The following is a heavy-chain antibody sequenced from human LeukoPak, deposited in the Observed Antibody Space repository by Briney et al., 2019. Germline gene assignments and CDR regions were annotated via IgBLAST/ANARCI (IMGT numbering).Heavy chain of an antibody. CDR1: GYTFTSYG. D-gene: IGHD3-22*01. CDR2: ISAYNGNT. CDR3: ARGNPMIVVVTPFDY. Sequence: ASVKVSCKASGYTFTSYGISWVRQAPGQGLEWMGWISAYNGNTNYAQKLQGRVTMTTDTSTSTAYMELRSLRPDDTAVYYCARGNPMIVVVTPFDYWGQGTLVIVSS. J-gene: IGHJ4*02. V-gene: IGHV1-18*01.